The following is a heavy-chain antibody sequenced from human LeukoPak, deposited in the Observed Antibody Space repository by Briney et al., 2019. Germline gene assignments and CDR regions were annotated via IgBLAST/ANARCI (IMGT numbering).Heavy chain of an antibody. CDR1: GFTVSSNY. J-gene: IGHJ3*02. D-gene: IGHD3-22*01. CDR3: ARDQGIYYDSSGLPI. Sequence: PGGSLRLSCAASGFTVSSNYMSWVRQAPGKGLEWVSVIYSGGSTYYADSVKGRFTISRDNSKNTLYLQMNSLRAEDTAVYCCARDQGIYYDSSGLPIWGQGTMVTVSS. CDR2: IYSGGST. V-gene: IGHV3-66*01.